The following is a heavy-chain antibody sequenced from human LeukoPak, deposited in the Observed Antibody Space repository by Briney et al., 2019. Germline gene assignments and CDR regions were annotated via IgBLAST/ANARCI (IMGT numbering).Heavy chain of an antibody. D-gene: IGHD3-10*01. J-gene: IGHJ4*02. CDR2: ISRSGDTI. CDR1: GFTFSRYE. CDR3: ARDYASDY. V-gene: IGHV3-48*03. Sequence: PGGSLRLSCAASGFTFSRYEMNWVRQAPGKGLEWVSYISRSGDTIYFADSVKGRFTISRDNAKNSRYLQMSSLRAEDTAVYYCARDYASDYWGQGTLVTVSS.